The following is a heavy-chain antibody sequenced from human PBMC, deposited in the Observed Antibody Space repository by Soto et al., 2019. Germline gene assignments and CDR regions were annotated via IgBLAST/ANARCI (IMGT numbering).Heavy chain of an antibody. CDR3: ARQGRTSAFSDY. Sequence: PGESLKISCQGSGDTFSNYWIGWLRHVPGKGLEWMGVIHPAGSDVRYSPSFQGQVTISADRSLNTAYLQWRSLKASDSAIYCCARQGRTSAFSDYWGPGTQVTVSS. V-gene: IGHV5-51*01. CDR1: GDTFSNYW. CDR2: IHPAGSDV. D-gene: IGHD2-2*01. J-gene: IGHJ4*02.